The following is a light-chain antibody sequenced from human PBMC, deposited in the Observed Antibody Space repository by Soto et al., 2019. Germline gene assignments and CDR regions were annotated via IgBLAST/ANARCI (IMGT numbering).Light chain of an antibody. CDR1: QSVGSS. J-gene: IGKJ1*01. V-gene: IGKV3-20*01. CDR3: QHYSDLPRT. CDR2: GAS. Sequence: EIVLTQSPGTLSLSPGEKATLSCRASQSVGSSLAWYQQKPGQAPRLLIYGASTRITGVPDRFSGVGSGTEFTLTISRLDPDDFAVYYCQHYSDLPRTFGQGTKVEIK.